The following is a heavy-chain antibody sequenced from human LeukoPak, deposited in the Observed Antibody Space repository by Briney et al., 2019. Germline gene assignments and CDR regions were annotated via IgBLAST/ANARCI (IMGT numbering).Heavy chain of an antibody. CDR2: IESDGTKE. CDR1: GFRFSSYD. Sequence: GGSLGLSCAASGFRFSSYDIHWVRQAPGKGLEWVTFIESDGTKEYYADSVKGRFTISRDNSKNTVYVQMNTLRAEDTAVYYCAKEGSGWYYLDYWGQGTVVTVSS. V-gene: IGHV3-30*02. J-gene: IGHJ4*02. CDR3: AKEGSGWYYLDY. D-gene: IGHD6-19*01.